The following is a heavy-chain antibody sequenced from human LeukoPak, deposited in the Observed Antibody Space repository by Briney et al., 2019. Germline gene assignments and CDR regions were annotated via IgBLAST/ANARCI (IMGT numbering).Heavy chain of an antibody. V-gene: IGHV4-39*01. CDR3: ARHSPFFCSSTSCYDNWFDP. CDR1: GGSISSSSYY. D-gene: IGHD2-2*01. J-gene: IGHJ5*02. Sequence: SETLSLTCTVSGGSISSSSYYWGWNRQPPGKGLEWIGSIYYSGSTYYNPSLKSRVTISVDTSKNQFSLKLSSVTAADTAVYYCARHSPFFCSSTSCYDNWFDPWGQGTLVTVSS. CDR2: IYYSGST.